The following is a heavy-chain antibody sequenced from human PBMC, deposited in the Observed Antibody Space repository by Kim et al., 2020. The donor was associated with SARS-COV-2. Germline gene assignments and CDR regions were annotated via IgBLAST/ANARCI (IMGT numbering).Heavy chain of an antibody. J-gene: IGHJ4*02. CDR2: IYYSGST. CDR1: GGSISSYY. V-gene: IGHV4-59*01. Sequence: SETLSLTCTVSGGSISSYYWSWIRQPPGKGLEWIGYIYYSGSTNYNPSLKSRVTISVDTSKNQFSLKLSSVTAADTAVYYCARGVGPRWLQQFDYWGQGTLVTVSS. D-gene: IGHD5-12*01. CDR3: ARGVGPRWLQQFDY.